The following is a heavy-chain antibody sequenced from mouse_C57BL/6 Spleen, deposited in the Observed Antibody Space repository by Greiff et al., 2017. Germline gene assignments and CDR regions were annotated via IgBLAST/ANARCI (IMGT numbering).Heavy chain of an antibody. D-gene: IGHD2-12*01. V-gene: IGHV1-26*01. CDR2: INPNNGGT. CDR3: ARGGLRRYFDV. J-gene: IGHJ1*03. Sequence: EVQLQQSGPELVKPGASVKLSCTASGFKFTDSYMNWVKQSHGQSLEWIGEINPNNGGTRYDQKFKGKATLTVDTSSSTAYMELRSLTSNATAVYYCARGGLRRYFDVWGTGTTVTVAS. CDR1: GFKFTDSY.